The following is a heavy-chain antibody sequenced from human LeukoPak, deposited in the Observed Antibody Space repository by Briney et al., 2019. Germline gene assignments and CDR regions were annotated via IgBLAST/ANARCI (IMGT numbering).Heavy chain of an antibody. D-gene: IGHD5-12*01. CDR1: GYTFTSYY. Sequence: ASVKVSCKASGYTFTSYYMHWVRQAPGQGLEWMGTINPSGGGTRYAQKFQGRVTMTRDTSTSTVYMELSSLRSEDTAVYYCARDPSSGYEPSEWYFDLWGRDTRDTVSS. V-gene: IGHV1-46*01. J-gene: IGHJ2*01. CDR3: ARDPSSGYEPSEWYFDL. CDR2: INPSGGGT.